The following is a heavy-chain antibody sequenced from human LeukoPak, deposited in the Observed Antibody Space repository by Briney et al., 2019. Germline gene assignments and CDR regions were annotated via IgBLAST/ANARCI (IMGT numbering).Heavy chain of an antibody. J-gene: IGHJ4*02. CDR1: GGFISSGGYY. CDR2: IYYSGST. CDR3: ASTTHLYSSSWFGY. D-gene: IGHD6-13*01. V-gene: IGHV4-31*03. Sequence: SETLSLTCTVSGGFISSGGYYWSWIRQHPGKGLEWIGYIYYSGSTYYNPSLKSRVTISVDTSKNQFSLKLSSVTAADTAVCYCASTTHLYSSSWFGYWGQGTLVTVSS.